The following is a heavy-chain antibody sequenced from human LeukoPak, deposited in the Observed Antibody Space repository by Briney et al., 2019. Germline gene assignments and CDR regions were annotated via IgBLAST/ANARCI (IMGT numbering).Heavy chain of an antibody. V-gene: IGHV3-23*01. CDR2: LSGRGDTT. Sequence: GSPRLSCAASGFTFSNYAMTWVRQAPGKGLEWVSALSGRGDTTYYADSVKGRFTISRDNSKNTLYLQMNSLRAEDTAVYYCAKSMVRGIIILDFDYWGQGTLVTVSS. J-gene: IGHJ4*02. CDR1: GFTFSNYA. D-gene: IGHD3-10*01. CDR3: AKSMVRGIIILDFDY.